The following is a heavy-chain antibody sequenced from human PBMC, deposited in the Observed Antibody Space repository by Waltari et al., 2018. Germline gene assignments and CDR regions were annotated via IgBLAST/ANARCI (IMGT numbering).Heavy chain of an antibody. J-gene: IGHJ6*03. D-gene: IGHD4-17*01. V-gene: IGHV4-4*09. CDR2: IYTSGST. CDR3: ARGVVFYGDSYYYYYYMDV. CDR1: GGSISSYY. Sequence: QVQLQESGPGLVKPSETLSLTCTVSGGSISSYYWSWIRQPPGTGLEWIGYIYTSGSTNYNPSLKSRVTISVDTSKNQFSLKLSSVTAADTAVYYCARGVVFYGDSYYYYYYMDVWGKGTTVTVSS.